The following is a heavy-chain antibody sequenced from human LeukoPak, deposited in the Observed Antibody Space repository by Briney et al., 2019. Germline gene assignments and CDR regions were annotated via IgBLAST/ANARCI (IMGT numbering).Heavy chain of an antibody. Sequence: SETLSLTCTVSGGPITSSSYSWGWIRQPPGKGLEWIGTIYYSVDTYYKPSLKSRVTISVDTSKNQFSLNLRSVTAADTAVYFCARARYFYGSGSYYFNWFDPWGQGTLVTVST. J-gene: IGHJ5*02. CDR2: IYYSVDT. CDR1: GGPITSSSYS. D-gene: IGHD3-10*01. V-gene: IGHV4-39*01. CDR3: ARARYFYGSGSYYFNWFDP.